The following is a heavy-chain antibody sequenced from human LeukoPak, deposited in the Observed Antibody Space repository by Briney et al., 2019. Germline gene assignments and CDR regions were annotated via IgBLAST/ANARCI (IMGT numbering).Heavy chain of an antibody. CDR1: GFTFSSHA. D-gene: IGHD1-1*01. CDR3: GKPWRYVDH. V-gene: IGHV3-23*01. J-gene: IGHJ4*02. Sequence: PGASRRVSCAASGFTFSSHAMSWVRQAPGKGLEWVSAISGSGGTTNYADSVEGRFTISRDNSKNTLYLQMNSLRADDTAVYYCGKPWRYVDHWGQGTLVTVSS. CDR2: ISGSGGTT.